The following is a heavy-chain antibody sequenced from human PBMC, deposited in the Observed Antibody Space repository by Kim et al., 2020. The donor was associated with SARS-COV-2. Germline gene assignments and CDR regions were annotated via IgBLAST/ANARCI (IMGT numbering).Heavy chain of an antibody. V-gene: IGHV3-30*02. CDR3: AKDYYGSGSYFDY. D-gene: IGHD3-10*01. J-gene: IGHJ4*02. Sequence: YAESVKGRFTISRDNSKNTLYLKMNSLGAEDTAVYYCAKDYYGSGSYFDYWGQGTLVTVSS.